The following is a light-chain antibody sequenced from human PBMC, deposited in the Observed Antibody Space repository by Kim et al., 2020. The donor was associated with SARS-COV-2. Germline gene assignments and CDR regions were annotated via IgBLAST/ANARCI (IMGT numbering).Light chain of an antibody. J-gene: IGLJ1*01. CDR2: DVS. Sequence: QSITSACPEHSRNVGGYNYVSCYQHHTGKAPKLVIYDVSQRPSGVSNRFSASKSGNTASLTISGLQAEDEADYYCSSCTVSSTYVFGTGTKVTVL. CDR3: SSCTVSSTYV. CDR1: SRNVGGYNY. V-gene: IGLV2-14*03.